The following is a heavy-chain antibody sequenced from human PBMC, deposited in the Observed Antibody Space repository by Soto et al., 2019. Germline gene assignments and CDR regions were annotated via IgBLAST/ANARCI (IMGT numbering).Heavy chain of an antibody. D-gene: IGHD3-3*01. V-gene: IGHV3-23*01. Sequence: EVQLLESGGGSVQPGGSLRLSCAASGFTFSSYAMSWVRQAPGKGLEWVSGINGSGGSTYYADSVKGRFTISRDNSKNTLYLQMISLRAEDTAVYYCAKGAWSADFWSGRSYYSYGMYVWGQGTTVTVS. CDR2: INGSGGST. CDR3: AKGAWSADFWSGRSYYSYGMYV. CDR1: GFTFSSYA. J-gene: IGHJ6*02.